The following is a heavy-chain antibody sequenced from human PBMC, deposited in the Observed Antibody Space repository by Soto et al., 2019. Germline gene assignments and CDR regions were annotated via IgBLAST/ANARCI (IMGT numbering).Heavy chain of an antibody. CDR1: GFSFSAYA. D-gene: IGHD2-8*01. CDR3: AKDLIAGNGVWEAFDM. Sequence: EVQLLESGGGLVQPGGSLRLSCAASGFSFSAYAMNWVRQAPGKGLQWVSGLVGSGADKNYADSVRGRFTVSRDNSKNTLYVQMNSLRDEDTAVYYCAKDLIAGNGVWEAFDMWGRGTKVTVSS. CDR2: LVGSGADK. V-gene: IGHV3-23*01. J-gene: IGHJ3*02.